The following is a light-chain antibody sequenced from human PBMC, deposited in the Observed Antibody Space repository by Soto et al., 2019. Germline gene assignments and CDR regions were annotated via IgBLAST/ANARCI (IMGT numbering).Light chain of an antibody. CDR3: QQLINYPQT. CDR1: QGISTY. Sequence: DIQLTQSPSFLSASVGDRVTMTCRASQGISTYLAWYQQKPGKAPKLLIYAASTLQSGVPSRFSGSGSGTEFALAISSLQPEDFETYYCQQLINYPQTFGQGTKVDIX. CDR2: AAS. J-gene: IGKJ1*01. V-gene: IGKV1-9*01.